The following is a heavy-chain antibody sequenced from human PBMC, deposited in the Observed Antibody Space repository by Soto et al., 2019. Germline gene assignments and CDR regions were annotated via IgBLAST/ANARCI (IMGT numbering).Heavy chain of an antibody. V-gene: IGHV3-30*18. CDR1: GFTFSSSG. CDR3: AKVPIVAVAGIVPFYFDY. D-gene: IGHD6-19*01. CDR2: ISYDGSNK. J-gene: IGHJ4*02. Sequence: QVQLVESGGGVVQPGRSLRLSCAASGFTFSSSGMHWVRQAPGKGLEWVSVISYDGSNKYYADSVQGRFTISRDNSKNTLYLQMNSLRAEDTAVYYCAKVPIVAVAGIVPFYFDYWGQGTLVTVSS.